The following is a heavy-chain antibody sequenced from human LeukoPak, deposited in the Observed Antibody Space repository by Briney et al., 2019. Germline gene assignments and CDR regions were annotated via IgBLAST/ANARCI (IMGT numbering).Heavy chain of an antibody. CDR3: ATTGVGGYYFDY. V-gene: IGHV1-24*01. Sequence: ASVKVSCKVSGYTLTELSMHWVRQAPGKGLEGMGGFDPEDGETIYAQKFQGRVTMTEDTSTDTAYMELSSLRSEDTAVYYCATTGVGGYYFDYWGQGTLVTVSS. CDR2: FDPEDGET. J-gene: IGHJ4*02. D-gene: IGHD1-1*01. CDR1: GYTLTELS.